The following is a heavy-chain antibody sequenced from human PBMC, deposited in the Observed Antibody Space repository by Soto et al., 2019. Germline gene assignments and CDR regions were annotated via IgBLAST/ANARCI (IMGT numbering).Heavy chain of an antibody. D-gene: IGHD1-26*01. J-gene: IGHJ3*02. CDR1: GFTFSSYW. CDR3: ARDLEWELPPAAFDI. V-gene: IGHV3-7*01. Sequence: PGGSLRLSCAASGFTFSSYWMSWVRQAPGKGLEWVANIKQDGSEKYYVDSVKGRFTISRDNAKNSLYLQMNSLRAEDTAVYYCARDLEWELPPAAFDIWGQGTMVTVSS. CDR2: IKQDGSEK.